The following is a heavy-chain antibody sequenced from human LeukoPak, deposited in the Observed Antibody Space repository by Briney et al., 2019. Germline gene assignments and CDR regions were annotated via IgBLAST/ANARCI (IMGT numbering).Heavy chain of an antibody. D-gene: IGHD6-13*01. V-gene: IGHV3-23*01. J-gene: IGHJ4*02. CDR1: GFHFSSDG. Sequence: GGSLRLSCAASGFHFSSDGMSWVRQTPGKGLEWVSAISSSGGGTFYANSVKGRFTISRDNSKNILYLQMNSLRAEDTAVYYCARRASLIAAAGPFDYWGQGTLVTVSS. CDR2: ISSSGGGT. CDR3: ARRASLIAAAGPFDY.